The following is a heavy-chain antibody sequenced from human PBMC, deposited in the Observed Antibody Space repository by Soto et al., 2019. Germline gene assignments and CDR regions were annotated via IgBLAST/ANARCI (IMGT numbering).Heavy chain of an antibody. Sequence: PVGSLRLSCAASGFTFSSYAMSWVRQAPGKGLEWVSAISGSGGSTYYADSVKGRFTISRDDSKNTLYLQMNSPRAEDTAVYYSAKGPAAIQLYYYYGMDVWGQGTTVTVSS. CDR3: AKGPAAIQLYYYYGMDV. D-gene: IGHD2-2*01. V-gene: IGHV3-23*01. J-gene: IGHJ6*02. CDR1: GFTFSSYA. CDR2: ISGSGGST.